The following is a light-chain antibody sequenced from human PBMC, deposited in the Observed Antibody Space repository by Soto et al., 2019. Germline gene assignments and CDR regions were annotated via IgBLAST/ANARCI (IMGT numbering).Light chain of an antibody. Sequence: ELVITQSPATLSVSPGERATLSCSASQSVSSNLAWYQQKPGQAPRLLIYGASTRATGIPARFSGSGSGTEFTLTISSLQSEDFAVYYCQQYNNWPRWTFGQGTKVDIK. V-gene: IGKV3-15*01. J-gene: IGKJ1*01. CDR3: QQYNNWPRWT. CDR2: GAS. CDR1: QSVSSN.